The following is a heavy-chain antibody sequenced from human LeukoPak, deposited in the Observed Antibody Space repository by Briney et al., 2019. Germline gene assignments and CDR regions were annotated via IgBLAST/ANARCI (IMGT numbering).Heavy chain of an antibody. Sequence: GRSLRLSCAASGFTFDDYAMHWVRQAPGKGLELVSGISWNSGSIGYADSVKGRFTISRDNAKNSLYLQMNSLRAEDTALYYCAKSSGSDYSGYYFDYWGQGTLVTVSS. CDR2: ISWNSGSI. CDR1: GFTFDDYA. V-gene: IGHV3-9*01. J-gene: IGHJ4*02. CDR3: AKSSGSDYSGYYFDY. D-gene: IGHD1-26*01.